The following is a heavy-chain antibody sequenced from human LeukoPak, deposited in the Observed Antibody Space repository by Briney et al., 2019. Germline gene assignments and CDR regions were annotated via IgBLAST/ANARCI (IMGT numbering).Heavy chain of an antibody. D-gene: IGHD3-3*01. V-gene: IGHV4-38-2*02. Sequence: SETLSLTCTVSGYSISNGYYWGWIRQPPGKGLEWVGSISHRGSTYYNPSLRSRITISLDRSKQKFSLKLTSVTAADTADATWRGYAGYSDYWGQGISVTVSS. CDR1: GYSISNGYY. CDR3: RGYAGYSDY. J-gene: IGHJ4*02. CDR2: ISHRGST.